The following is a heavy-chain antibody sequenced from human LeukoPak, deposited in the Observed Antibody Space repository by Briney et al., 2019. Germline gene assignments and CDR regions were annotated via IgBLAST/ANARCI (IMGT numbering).Heavy chain of an antibody. D-gene: IGHD3-22*01. CDR3: ARATYYYDSSGYRAIYYFDY. J-gene: IGHJ4*02. Sequence: PGGSLRLSCAASGFTFSSYWMHWVRQAPGKGLVWVSRINSDGRTTTYADSVKGRFTISRDNAKDTLYLQMTSLRAEDTAVYYCARATYYYDSSGYRAIYYFDYWGQGTLVTVSS. CDR2: INSDGRTT. V-gene: IGHV3-74*01. CDR1: GFTFSSYW.